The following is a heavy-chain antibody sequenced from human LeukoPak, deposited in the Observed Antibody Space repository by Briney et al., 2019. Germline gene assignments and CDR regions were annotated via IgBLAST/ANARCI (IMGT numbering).Heavy chain of an antibody. CDR1: GFSFNNFG. Sequence: QAGGSLRLSCVASGFSFNNFGMSWVRQAPGKGLEWVSSISGTGGSTHYADSVKGRFTISRDNSKNTLYLQMNSLRAGDTAVYYCAKSSYYDSSGFYREYYFDYWGQGTLVPVSS. D-gene: IGHD3-22*01. CDR3: AKSSYYDSSGFYREYYFDY. J-gene: IGHJ4*02. CDR2: ISGTGGST. V-gene: IGHV3-23*01.